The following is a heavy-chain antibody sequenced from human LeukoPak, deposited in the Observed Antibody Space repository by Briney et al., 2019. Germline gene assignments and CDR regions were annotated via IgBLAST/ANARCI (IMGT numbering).Heavy chain of an antibody. CDR1: GFTFSSYA. V-gene: IGHV3-23*01. CDR2: ISGSGGST. D-gene: IGHD6-19*01. CDR3: AKVESGYSSGWYRYLDY. J-gene: IGHJ4*02. Sequence: SGGSLRLSCAASGFTFSSYAMSGVGQAPGKGREGVSAISGSGGSTYYADSVKGRFTISRDNSKNTLYLQMNSLRAEDTAVYYCAKVESGYSSGWYRYLDYWGQGTLVTVSS.